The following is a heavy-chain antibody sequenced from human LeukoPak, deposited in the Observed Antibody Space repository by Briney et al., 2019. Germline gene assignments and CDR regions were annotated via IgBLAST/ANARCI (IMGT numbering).Heavy chain of an antibody. CDR2: ISTSSTTI. D-gene: IGHD3-22*01. CDR1: GFTFSSYS. J-gene: IGHJ4*02. Sequence: GGSLRLSCAASGFTFSSYSMNWVRQAPGKGLEWLSYISTSSTTIYYADSVKGRFTISRDNAKNSLYLQMNGLRAEDTAVYYCVRDKYYYDSSGGGYYFDYWGQGTLVTVSS. V-gene: IGHV3-48*01. CDR3: VRDKYYYDSSGGGYYFDY.